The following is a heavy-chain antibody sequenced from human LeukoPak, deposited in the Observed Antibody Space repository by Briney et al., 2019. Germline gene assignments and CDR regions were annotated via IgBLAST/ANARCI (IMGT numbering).Heavy chain of an antibody. CDR1: GGSISSYY. CDR3: AGLAVTTYSWWFDP. D-gene: IGHD4-17*01. J-gene: IGHJ5*02. V-gene: IGHV4-59*01. CDR2: IYYSGST. Sequence: PSETLSLTCTVSGGSISSYYWSWIRQPPGKGLEWIGYIYYSGSTNHNPSLKSRVTISVDTSKNQFSLKLSSVTAADTAVYYCAGLAVTTYSWWFDPWGQGTLVTVSS.